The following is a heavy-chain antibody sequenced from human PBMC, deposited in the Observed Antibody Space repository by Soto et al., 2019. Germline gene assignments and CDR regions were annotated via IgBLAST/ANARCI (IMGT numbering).Heavy chain of an antibody. J-gene: IGHJ6*02. CDR3: ARHCDYDIFLAVASPFGMDV. CDR2: IYYSGSP. V-gene: IGHV4-39*01. Sequence: SDPQSLPKTVSGGYIGSTSYYCVCIQKTAGKWLEWIGSIYYSGSPYYNPSLKSRVTISVDTSKNQFSLRLSSVTAADTAVYYCARHCDYDIFLAVASPFGMDVWGQGITVT. CDR1: GGYIGSTSYY. D-gene: IGHD3-9*01.